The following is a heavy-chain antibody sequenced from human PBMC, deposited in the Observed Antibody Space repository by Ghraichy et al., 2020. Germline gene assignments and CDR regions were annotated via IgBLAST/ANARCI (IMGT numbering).Heavy chain of an antibody. D-gene: IGHD4-17*01. Sequence: SQTLSLTCTVSGGSISSSSYYWGWIRQPPGKGLEWIGSIYYSGSTYYNPSLKSRVTISVDTSKNQFSLKLSSVTAADTAVYYCARSSITYGDPTAGFDYWGQGTLVTVSS. J-gene: IGHJ4*02. CDR1: GGSISSSSYY. CDR2: IYYSGST. V-gene: IGHV4-39*07. CDR3: ARSSITYGDPTAGFDY.